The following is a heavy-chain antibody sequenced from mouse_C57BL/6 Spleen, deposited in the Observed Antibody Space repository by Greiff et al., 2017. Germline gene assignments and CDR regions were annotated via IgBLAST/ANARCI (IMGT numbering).Heavy chain of an antibody. V-gene: IGHV3-6*01. Sequence: ESGPGLVKPSQSLSLTCSVTGYSITSGYYWNWIRQFPGNKLEWMGYISYDGSNNYNPSLKNRISITRYTSKNQFFLKLNSVTTEDTATYYCAREALGYAMDYWGQGTSVTVSS. D-gene: IGHD4-1*01. J-gene: IGHJ4*01. CDR2: ISYDGSN. CDR3: AREALGYAMDY. CDR1: GYSITSGYY.